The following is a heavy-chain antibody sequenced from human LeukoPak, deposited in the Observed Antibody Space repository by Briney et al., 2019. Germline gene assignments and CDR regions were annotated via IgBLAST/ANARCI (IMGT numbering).Heavy chain of an antibody. V-gene: IGHV3-48*03. CDR2: ISSSGSTI. CDR3: ARTRSVTPTFDY. Sequence: GGSLRLSCAASGFTFSSYEMNWVRQAPGKGLEWVSYISSSGSTIYYADSVKGRFTISRDNATNSLYLQMNSLRAEDTAVYYCARTRSVTPTFDYWGQGTLVTVSS. D-gene: IGHD4-17*01. J-gene: IGHJ4*02. CDR1: GFTFSSYE.